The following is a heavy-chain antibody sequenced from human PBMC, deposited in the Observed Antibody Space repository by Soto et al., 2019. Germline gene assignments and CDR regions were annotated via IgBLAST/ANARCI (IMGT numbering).Heavy chain of an antibody. J-gene: IGHJ4*02. Sequence: QVQLVESGGGVVQPGRSLRLSCAASGFTFSSYAMHWVRQAPGKGLEWVAVISYDGSNKYYADSVKGRFTISRDNSKNTPYLQMNSLRAEDTAVYYCAREFEFRGETMVRGVIITSPDYWGQGTLVTVSS. V-gene: IGHV3-30-3*01. CDR2: ISYDGSNK. CDR3: AREFEFRGETMVRGVIITSPDY. CDR1: GFTFSSYA. D-gene: IGHD3-10*01.